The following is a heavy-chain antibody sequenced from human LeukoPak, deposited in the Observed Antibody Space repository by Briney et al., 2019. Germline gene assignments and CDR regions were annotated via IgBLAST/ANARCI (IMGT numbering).Heavy chain of an antibody. Sequence: KPSETLSLTFTVSGXPISSSSSYWGWIRQPPGKGLEWIGSISYTGSTYYNPSLKSRVTISVDTSKNQFSLKLSSVTAADTAVYYCARVLAAAAHFDYWGQGTLVTASS. V-gene: IGHV4-39*01. J-gene: IGHJ4*02. CDR3: ARVLAAAAHFDY. D-gene: IGHD6-13*01. CDR1: GXPISSSSSY. CDR2: ISYTGST.